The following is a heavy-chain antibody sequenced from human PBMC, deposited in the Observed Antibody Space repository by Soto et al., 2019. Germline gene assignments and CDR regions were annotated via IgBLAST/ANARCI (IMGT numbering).Heavy chain of an antibody. CDR1: GGSITSYF. J-gene: IGHJ4*02. CDR3: ARDMYYDSTGTFDF. V-gene: IGHV4-59*01. CDR2: IYHRGNT. Sequence: SETLSLTCTVSGGSITSYFWTWIRQPPGKGLEWIGYIYHRGNTNYNPSLKSRATFSVDTSKNQFSLKLSSVTAADTAVYYCARDMYYDSTGTFDFWGQGTLVTVSS. D-gene: IGHD3-22*01.